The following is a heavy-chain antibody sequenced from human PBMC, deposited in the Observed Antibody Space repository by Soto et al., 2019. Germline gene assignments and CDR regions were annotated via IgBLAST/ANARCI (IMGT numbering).Heavy chain of an antibody. V-gene: IGHV3-72*01. J-gene: IGHJ4*02. Sequence: EMQLVESGGGLVQPGGSLRLSCAASGFTFSDHYMDWVRQAPGKGLEWVGRIRKRVNSYTTEYAASVKGRFTISRDDSKNSLYLQMDSLNTEDTAVFYCTRISETYNYDYWGQGALVTVSS. CDR1: GFTFSDHY. CDR3: TRISETYNYDY. D-gene: IGHD1-26*01. CDR2: IRKRVNSYTT.